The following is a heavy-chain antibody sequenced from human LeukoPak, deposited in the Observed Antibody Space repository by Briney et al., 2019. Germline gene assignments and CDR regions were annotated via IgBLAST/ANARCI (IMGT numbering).Heavy chain of an antibody. CDR3: ARGLGYCSSTSCRGLIGVATIPYYYYYMDV. Sequence: SETLSLTCTVSGGSISSSSYYWGWIRQPPGKGLEWIGSIYYSGSTYYNPSLKSRVTISVDTSKNQFSLKLSSVTAADTAVYYCARGLGYCSSTSCRGLIGVATIPYYYYYMDVWGKGTTVTVSS. J-gene: IGHJ6*03. CDR1: GGSISSSSYY. CDR2: IYYSGST. D-gene: IGHD2-2*01. V-gene: IGHV4-39*01.